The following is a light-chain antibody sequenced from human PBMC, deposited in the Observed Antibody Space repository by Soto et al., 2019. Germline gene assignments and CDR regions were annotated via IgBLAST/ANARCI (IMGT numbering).Light chain of an antibody. CDR2: DND. Sequence: HSVLTQPPSVSAAPGQKVTISCSGSSSNIGSNFGSWYQQLPGTAPKLLIYDNDKRPSGIPDRFSGSKSGTSATLGITGLQTGDEADYYCGTWDSSLSAVVFGGGTQLTVL. CDR3: GTWDSSLSAVV. J-gene: IGLJ2*01. V-gene: IGLV1-51*01. CDR1: SSNIGSNF.